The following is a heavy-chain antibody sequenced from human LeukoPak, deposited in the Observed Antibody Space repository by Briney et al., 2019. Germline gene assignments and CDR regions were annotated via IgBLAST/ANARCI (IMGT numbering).Heavy chain of an antibody. D-gene: IGHD3-22*01. J-gene: IGHJ4*02. V-gene: IGHV4-4*07. CDR3: ARAGYYYDSSGYFSFDY. Sequence: SETLSLTCTVSGGSISSYYWSWIRQPAGKGLEWIGRIYTSGSTNYNPSLKSRVTMSVDTSKNQFSLKLSSVTAADTAVYYCARAGYYYDSSGYFSFDYWGQGTLVTVSS. CDR1: GGSISSYY. CDR2: IYTSGST.